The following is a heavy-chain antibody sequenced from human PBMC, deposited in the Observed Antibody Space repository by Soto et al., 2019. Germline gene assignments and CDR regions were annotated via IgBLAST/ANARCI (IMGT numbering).Heavy chain of an antibody. Sequence: QVLLQESGPGLVQPSGTLSLSCAVSGGSVSGSFFWGWVRQPPGKGLEWIGDICHSGSVNYNPSLKSRVTISIDKSKNQLSLELNSVTTADTAVYYCARSFGWYAIDYWGQGTLVIVSS. V-gene: IGHV4-4*02. CDR2: ICHSGSV. D-gene: IGHD6-19*01. J-gene: IGHJ4*02. CDR1: GGSVSGSFF. CDR3: ARSFGWYAIDY.